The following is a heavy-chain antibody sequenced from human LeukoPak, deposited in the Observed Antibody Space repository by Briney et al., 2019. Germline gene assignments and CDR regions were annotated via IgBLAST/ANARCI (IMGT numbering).Heavy chain of an antibody. D-gene: IGHD2-2*01. V-gene: IGHV1-18*01. CDR2: ISAYNGNT. Sequence: GASVKVSCTASGYTFTSYGISWVRQAPGQGLEWMGWISAYNGNTNYAQKLQGRVTMTTDTSTSTAYMELRSLRSDDTAVYYCARDVEDIVVVPAAILFDPWGQGTLVTVSS. J-gene: IGHJ5*02. CDR1: GYTFTSYG. CDR3: ARDVEDIVVVPAAILFDP.